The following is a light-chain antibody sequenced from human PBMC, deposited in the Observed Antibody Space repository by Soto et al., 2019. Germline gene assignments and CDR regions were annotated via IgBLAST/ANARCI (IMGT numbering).Light chain of an antibody. CDR1: QTISSW. CDR3: QHYKMYSPWT. V-gene: IGKV1-5*03. J-gene: IGKJ1*01. CDR2: KAS. Sequence: DIPLTKSTSTLSGSVGDRITITCRASQTISSWLAWYQQKPGKAPKLLIYKASSLESGVPSRFSGSGSGTEFTLTISSLQPDDFATYYCQHYKMYSPWTFGQGTKVDI.